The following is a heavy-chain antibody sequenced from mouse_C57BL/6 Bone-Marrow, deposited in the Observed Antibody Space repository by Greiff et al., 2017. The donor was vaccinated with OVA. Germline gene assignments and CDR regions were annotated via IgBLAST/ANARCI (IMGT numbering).Heavy chain of an antibody. CDR2: IYPRSGNT. Sequence: QVQLQQSGAELARPGASVKLSCKASGYTFTSYGISWVKQRTGQGLEWIGEIYPRSGNTYYNEKFKGKATLAADKSSSTAYMELRSLTAEDSAVYVCARGGLYAMDDWGQGTSVTVSS. CDR3: ARGGLYAMDD. CDR1: GYTFTSYG. J-gene: IGHJ4*01. D-gene: IGHD3-1*01. V-gene: IGHV1-81*01.